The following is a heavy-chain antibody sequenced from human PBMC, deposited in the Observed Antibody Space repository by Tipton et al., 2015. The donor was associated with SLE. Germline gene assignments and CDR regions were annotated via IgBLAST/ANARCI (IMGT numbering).Heavy chain of an antibody. CDR1: GFTFNNYA. D-gene: IGHD3-3*01. Sequence: SLRLSCAASGFTFNNYAIHWIRQAPGKGLEWVSLTNWDGNYKYYADSVKGRFTISRDNNKNSLYLQMDNLRSDDTALYFCAKDTGYDFWSGLGDWGQGTPVTVSS. J-gene: IGHJ4*02. V-gene: IGHV3-43*02. CDR2: TNWDGNYK. CDR3: AKDTGYDFWSGLGD.